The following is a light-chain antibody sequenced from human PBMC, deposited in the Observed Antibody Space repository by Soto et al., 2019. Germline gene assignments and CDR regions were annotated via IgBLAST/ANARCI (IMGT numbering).Light chain of an antibody. Sequence: QSALTQPPSASVSPGQSVTISCIGTSSDVGGYNYVSWYQQHPGKAPKLMIYEVSKRPSGVPDRFSGSKSGNTASLTVSGLQAEDEADYYCSSYAASNNLGVFGGGTQLTV. CDR1: SSDVGGYNY. V-gene: IGLV2-8*01. J-gene: IGLJ2*01. CDR2: EVS. CDR3: SSYAASNNLGV.